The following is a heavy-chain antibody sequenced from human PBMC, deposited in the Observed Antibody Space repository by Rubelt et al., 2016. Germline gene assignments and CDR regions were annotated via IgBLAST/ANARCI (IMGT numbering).Heavy chain of an antibody. CDR1: GFTVSSHL. J-gene: IGHJ6*02. D-gene: IGHD3-22*01. V-gene: IGHV3-7*03. CDR2: IKEDGSGK. CDR3: ARVSFYYDSSGDYYYYYGMDV. Sequence: LVQPGGSLRLSCAASGFTVSSHLMSWVRQAPGKGLEWVAYIKEDGSGKYYVDSVKGRFTISRDNAKNSLYLQMNSLKTEDTAVYYCARVSFYYDSSGDYYYYYGMDVWGQGTTVTVSS.